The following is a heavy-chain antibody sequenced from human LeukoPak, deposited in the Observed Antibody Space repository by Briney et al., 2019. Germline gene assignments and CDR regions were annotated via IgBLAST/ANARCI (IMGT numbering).Heavy chain of an antibody. D-gene: IGHD6-13*01. CDR3: AKNEIAAAGTDFDY. CDR2: ISGSGGDT. Sequence: GGSLRLSCAASGFTFSSYAMSWVRQAPGKGLEWVSTISGSGGDTYYADSVKGRFTISRDNSKNTLYLQMNSLRAEDTAVYYCAKNEIAAAGTDFDYWGQGTLVTVSS. J-gene: IGHJ4*02. V-gene: IGHV3-23*01. CDR1: GFTFSSYA.